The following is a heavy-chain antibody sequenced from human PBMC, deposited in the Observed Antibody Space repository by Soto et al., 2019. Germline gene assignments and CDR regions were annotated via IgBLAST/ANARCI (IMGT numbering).Heavy chain of an antibody. Sequence: QVQLVESGGGVVQPGRSLRLSCAASGFTFSSYAMHWVRQAPGKGLEWVAVISYDGSNKYYADSVKGRFTISRDNSKNTLYLQMNSLRAEDTAVYYCARDKGGAVAGTWYYYYYGMDVWGQGTTVTVSS. CDR3: ARDKGGAVAGTWYYYYYGMDV. J-gene: IGHJ6*02. V-gene: IGHV3-30-3*01. D-gene: IGHD6-19*01. CDR1: GFTFSSYA. CDR2: ISYDGSNK.